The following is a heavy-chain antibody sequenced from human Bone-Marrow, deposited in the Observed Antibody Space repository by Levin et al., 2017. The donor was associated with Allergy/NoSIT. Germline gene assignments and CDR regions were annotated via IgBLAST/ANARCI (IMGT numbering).Heavy chain of an antibody. V-gene: IGHV3-33*01. Sequence: QAGGSLRLSCAASGFTFSSYGMHWVRQAPGKGLEWVAVIWYDGSNKYYADSVKGRFTISRDNSKNTLYLQMNSLRAEDTAVYYCARQYYDFWSGYHHGFDPWGQGTLVTVSS. CDR2: IWYDGSNK. CDR3: ARQYYDFWSGYHHGFDP. CDR1: GFTFSSYG. J-gene: IGHJ5*02. D-gene: IGHD3-3*01.